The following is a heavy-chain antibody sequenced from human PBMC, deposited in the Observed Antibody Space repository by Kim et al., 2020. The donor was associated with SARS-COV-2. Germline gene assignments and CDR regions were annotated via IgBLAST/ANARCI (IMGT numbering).Heavy chain of an antibody. CDR3: ARHSSGTYYGWLHP. J-gene: IGHJ5*02. V-gene: IGHV5-51*01. CDR1: GYSFTTYW. CDR2: INPTDSDT. D-gene: IGHD1-26*01. Sequence: GESLKISCEASGYSFTTYWISWVRQMPGKGLEWMGIINPTDSDTRYSPSFRGQVTISADKSISTAYLQWSSLKSTDTAMYYCARHSSGTYYGWLHPWGQGTLVTVSS.